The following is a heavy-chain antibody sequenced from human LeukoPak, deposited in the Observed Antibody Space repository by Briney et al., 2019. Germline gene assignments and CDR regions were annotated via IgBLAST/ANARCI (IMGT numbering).Heavy chain of an antibody. CDR3: AKDGLSGYNFDH. D-gene: IGHD5-24*01. Sequence: PGGSLRLSCAASGFTFSTYAMAWVRQAPGKGLEWVATVSNLAGTTNHADSVRGRFTVSRNKSNNILYLQMNSLRGEDTAVYYCAKDGLSGYNFDHWGQGNLVTVSS. V-gene: IGHV3-23*01. CDR2: VSNLAGTT. J-gene: IGHJ5*02. CDR1: GFTFSTYA.